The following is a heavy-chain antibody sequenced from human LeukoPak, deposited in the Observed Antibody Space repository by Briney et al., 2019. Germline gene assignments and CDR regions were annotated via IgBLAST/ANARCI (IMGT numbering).Heavy chain of an antibody. CDR1: GFTFSSYS. V-gene: IGHV3-21*01. CDR2: ISSSSSYI. Sequence: GGCLRLSCAASGFTFSSYSMNWVRQAPGKGLEWVSSISSSSSYIYYADSVKGRFTISRDNAKNSLYLQMNSLRAEDTAVYYCATEILWFGELSYDYWGQGTLVTVSS. CDR3: ATEILWFGELSYDY. J-gene: IGHJ4*02. D-gene: IGHD3-10*01.